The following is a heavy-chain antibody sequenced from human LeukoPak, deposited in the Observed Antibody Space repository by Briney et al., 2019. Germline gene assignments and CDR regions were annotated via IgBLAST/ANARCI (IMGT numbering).Heavy chain of an antibody. D-gene: IGHD3-3*01. CDR2: ISGSGNTT. Sequence: GGSLRLSCAASGFTFSSSAMSWVRQAPGKGLEWVSYISGSGNTTYYADSVKGRFTISRDNSKNTLYLQMNSLRSEDTAVYYCARERHITIFGVVIRRWFDPWGQGTLVTVSS. CDR1: GFTFSSSA. V-gene: IGHV3-23*01. J-gene: IGHJ5*02. CDR3: ARERHITIFGVVIRRWFDP.